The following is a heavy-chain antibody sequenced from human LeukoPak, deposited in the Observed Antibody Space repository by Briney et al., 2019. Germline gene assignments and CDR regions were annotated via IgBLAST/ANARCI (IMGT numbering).Heavy chain of an antibody. V-gene: IGHV4-4*07. CDR2: IYTSGST. D-gene: IGHD6-19*01. J-gene: IGHJ5*02. CDR3: ARDWVWQWLVPGYNWFDP. Sequence: PSETLSLTCTVSGGSLSSYYWSWIRQPAGQGLEWIGRIYTSGSTNYNPSLTSRVTMSVDTSKNQFSLTLSSVTAAETAVYYCARDWVWQWLVPGYNWFDPWGQGTLVTVSS. CDR1: GGSLSSYY.